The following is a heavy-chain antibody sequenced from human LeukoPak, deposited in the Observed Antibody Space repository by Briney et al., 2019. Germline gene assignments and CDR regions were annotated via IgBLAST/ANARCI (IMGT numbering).Heavy chain of an antibody. CDR3: GGRWRGTIDY. D-gene: IGHD5-24*01. Sequence: SETLSLTCTVSGTFVSGFYWTWIRQPPGKGLVWIGFIYSTRTTSYNSSLQSRVTISVDTSKNQFSLKLKSVIAADTAIYYCGGRWRGTIDYWGQGTLVAVSS. CDR2: IYSTRTT. V-gene: IGHV4-4*09. J-gene: IGHJ4*02. CDR1: GTFVSGFY.